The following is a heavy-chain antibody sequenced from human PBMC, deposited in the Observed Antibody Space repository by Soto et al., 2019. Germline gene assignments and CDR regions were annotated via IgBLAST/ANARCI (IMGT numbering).Heavy chain of an antibody. CDR1: GLTFSIYG. CDR3: AKEIDAAGDPVYSFGLDV. D-gene: IGHD6-13*01. Sequence: QVQLVESGGGVVQPGRSLRLSCAVSGLTFSIYGMHWVRQAPGKGLEWVAFISYEGSSKYYADSVKGRFTISRDNSRNTLYLQMNSLRPEDTAVYYCAKEIDAAGDPVYSFGLDVWGQGTTVTVSS. J-gene: IGHJ6*02. CDR2: ISYEGSSK. V-gene: IGHV3-30*18.